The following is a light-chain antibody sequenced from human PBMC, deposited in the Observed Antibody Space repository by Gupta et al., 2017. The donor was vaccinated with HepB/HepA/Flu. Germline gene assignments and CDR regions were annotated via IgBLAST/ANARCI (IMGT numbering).Light chain of an antibody. V-gene: IGKV1-39*01. J-gene: IGKJ2*01. CDR1: QNIITY. CDR2: DAS. Sequence: DIQMSQSPSSLSASVGQRVTITCRASQNIITYLNWYQQKPGKAPKLLIYDASSLQSGVPSRFSGSGSGTHFTLTISSLQPEDSATYYCQHVDSAPYTFGQGTKLEIK. CDR3: QHVDSAPYT.